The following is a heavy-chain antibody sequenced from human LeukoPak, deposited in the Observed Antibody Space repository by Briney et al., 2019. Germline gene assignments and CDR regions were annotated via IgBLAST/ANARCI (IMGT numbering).Heavy chain of an antibody. D-gene: IGHD3-22*01. CDR3: TRGSIAYYYMDV. Sequence: SETLSLTCAVSGGSISSYYWSWIRQPPGKGLEWIGNIYYSGSTNYNPSLKSRVTISVDTSKNQFSLKLSSVTAADTAAYYCTRGSIAYYYMDVWGKGTTVTISS. CDR2: IYYSGST. V-gene: IGHV4-59*01. J-gene: IGHJ6*03. CDR1: GGSISSYY.